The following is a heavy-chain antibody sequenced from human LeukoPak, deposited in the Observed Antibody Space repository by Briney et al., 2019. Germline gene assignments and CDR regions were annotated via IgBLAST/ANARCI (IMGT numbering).Heavy chain of an antibody. Sequence: GGSLRLSCAASGFTFSRYWMSWVRQAPGKGLEWVANIKQDGSEKYYVDSVKGRFTISRDNALNSLYLQMNSLRAEDAAVYYCARIGYSSSCFDFWGQGTLVTVSS. CDR3: ARIGYSSSCFDF. D-gene: IGHD6-6*01. J-gene: IGHJ4*02. CDR2: IKQDGSEK. V-gene: IGHV3-7*01. CDR1: GFTFSRYW.